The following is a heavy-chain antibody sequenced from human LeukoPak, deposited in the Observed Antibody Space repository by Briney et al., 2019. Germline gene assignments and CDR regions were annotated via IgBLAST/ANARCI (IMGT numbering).Heavy chain of an antibody. Sequence: GASVKVSCKASGYTFTGYYMHWVRQAPGQGLEWMGWINPNSGGTNYTQKFQGRVTITRNTSISTAYMELSSLRSEDTAVYYCARGPYYDFWSGYYTQYYFDYWGQGTLVTVSS. CDR3: ARGPYYDFWSGYYTQYYFDY. CDR1: GYTFTGYY. V-gene: IGHV1-2*02. CDR2: INPNSGGT. D-gene: IGHD3-3*01. J-gene: IGHJ4*02.